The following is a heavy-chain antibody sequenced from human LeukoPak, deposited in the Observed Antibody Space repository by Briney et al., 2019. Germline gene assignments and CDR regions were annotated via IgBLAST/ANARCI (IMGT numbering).Heavy chain of an antibody. Sequence: QTGGSLRLSCAASGFTFSSYAMSWVRQTPGKGLEWVPAISGSGGSTYYADSVKGRFTISRDNSKNTLYLQMNSLRAEDTAVYYCAREYSSSSGKALDYWGQGTLVTVSS. V-gene: IGHV3-23*01. D-gene: IGHD6-6*01. CDR3: AREYSSSSGKALDY. CDR2: ISGSGGST. J-gene: IGHJ4*02. CDR1: GFTFSSYA.